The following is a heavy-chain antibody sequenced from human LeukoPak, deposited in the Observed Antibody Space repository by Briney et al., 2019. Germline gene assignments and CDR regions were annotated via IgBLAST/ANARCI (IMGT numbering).Heavy chain of an antibody. Sequence: SETLSLTXTVSGGSISSSSYYWGWIRQPPGKGLEWIGSIYYSGSTYYNPSLKSRVTISVDTSKNQFSLKLTSVTAADTAVYYCAREVVVPAAMGGDWFDPWGQGTLVTVSS. CDR3: AREVVVPAAMGGDWFDP. V-gene: IGHV4-39*02. CDR1: GGSISSSSYY. CDR2: IYYSGST. J-gene: IGHJ5*02. D-gene: IGHD2-2*01.